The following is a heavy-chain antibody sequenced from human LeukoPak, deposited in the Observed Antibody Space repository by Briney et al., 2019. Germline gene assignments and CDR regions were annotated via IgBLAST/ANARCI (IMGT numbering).Heavy chain of an antibody. Sequence: GGSLRLSCAASGFTFSDYTINWVRQAPGKGLEYVSSISGSSRHIYYADSVKGRFTISRDNTKSSLYLQMNSLRVEDMAVYYCARGYCGGDCYGDWGQGTLVTVSS. V-gene: IGHV3-21*01. D-gene: IGHD2-21*02. CDR1: GFTFSDYT. CDR3: ARGYCGGDCYGD. CDR2: ISGSSRHI. J-gene: IGHJ1*01.